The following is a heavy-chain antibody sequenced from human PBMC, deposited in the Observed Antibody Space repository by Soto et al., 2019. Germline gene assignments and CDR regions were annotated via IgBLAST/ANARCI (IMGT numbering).Heavy chain of an antibody. CDR1: GGSISSGDYY. V-gene: IGHV4-30-4*01. Sequence: QVQLQESGPGLVKPSQTLSLTCTVSGGSISSGDYYWSWIRQPPGQGLEWIGYIYYSGSTYYNSSLKSRVTISVDTSKIQFSLKLSSVTAADTAVYYCARAQGSGFLVSWGQGTLVTVSS. CDR2: IYYSGST. J-gene: IGHJ4*02. D-gene: IGHD3-10*01. CDR3: ARAQGSGFLVS.